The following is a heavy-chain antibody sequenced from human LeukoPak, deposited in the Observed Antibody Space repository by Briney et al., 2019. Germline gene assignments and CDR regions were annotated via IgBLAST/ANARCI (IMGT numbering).Heavy chain of an antibody. CDR2: IDWDDDK. CDR1: GFSLSTSGMC. Sequence: SGPALVKPTQTLTLTCTFSGFSLSTSGMCVSWIRQPPGKALEWLARIDWDDDKYYTTSLKTRLSISKDTSKNQVFLTMTNMDPVDTARYYCARIRCGVVGSATDATDIWGQGKMVTVSS. D-gene: IGHD2-21*01. CDR3: ARIRCGVVGSATDATDI. V-gene: IGHV2-70*11. J-gene: IGHJ3*02.